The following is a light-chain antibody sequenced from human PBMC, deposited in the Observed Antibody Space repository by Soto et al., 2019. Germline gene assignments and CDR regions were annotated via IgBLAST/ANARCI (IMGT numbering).Light chain of an antibody. CDR2: AAS. Sequence: DIEMTQSPSSLSASIGDKVTITCRASQSISDYLNWYQQKPEKAPKLLISAASSLQSGVPSRFSGSGSGTDFTLTISSLQPEDFAVYYCHQSYNTPWTFGQGTKVEMK. J-gene: IGKJ1*01. V-gene: IGKV1-39*01. CDR3: HQSYNTPWT. CDR1: QSISDY.